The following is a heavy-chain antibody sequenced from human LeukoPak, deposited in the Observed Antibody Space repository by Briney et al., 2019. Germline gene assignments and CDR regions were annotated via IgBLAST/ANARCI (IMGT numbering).Heavy chain of an antibody. CDR1: GGSISSYY. J-gene: IGHJ4*02. CDR3: ARQPPTGIAAAVGYYFDY. CDR2: IYYSGST. Sequence: SETLSLTCTVSGGSISSYYWSWIRQPPGKGLEWIGYIYYSGSTNYNPSLKSRVTISVDTSKNQFSLKLSSVTAADTAVYYCARQPPTGIAAAVGYYFDYWGQGTLVTVSS. V-gene: IGHV4-59*08. D-gene: IGHD6-13*01.